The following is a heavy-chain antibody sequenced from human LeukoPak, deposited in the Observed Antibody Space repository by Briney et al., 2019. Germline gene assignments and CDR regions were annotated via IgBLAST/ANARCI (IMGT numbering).Heavy chain of an antibody. D-gene: IGHD1-26*01. CDR1: GYTFTGYY. V-gene: IGHV1-2*02. CDR2: INPNSGGT. CDR3: ARHLDSGKYYPFDY. Sequence: ASVKVSCKASGYTFTGYYIHWVRQAPGQGLEWMGWINPNSGGTRYAQKFQGRVTMTRDTSISTACMELSRLTSDDMAVYYCARHLDSGKYYPFDYWGQGTLVTVSS. J-gene: IGHJ4*02.